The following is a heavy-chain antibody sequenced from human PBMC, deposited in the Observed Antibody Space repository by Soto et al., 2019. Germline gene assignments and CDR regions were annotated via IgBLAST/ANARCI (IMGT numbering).Heavy chain of an antibody. D-gene: IGHD3-16*01. CDR3: AKDPLGYYYYYMDV. V-gene: IGHV3-23*01. Sequence: EVQLLESGGGLVQPGGSLRLSCAASGFTFSSYAMNWVRQGPGKGLEWVSAISGSGGSTYDADSVKGRFTIYRDNPKNTLDLQMNSLRVEDTAAYYCAKDPLGYYYYYMDVWGKGTTVTVSS. CDR1: GFTFSSYA. CDR2: ISGSGGST. J-gene: IGHJ6*03.